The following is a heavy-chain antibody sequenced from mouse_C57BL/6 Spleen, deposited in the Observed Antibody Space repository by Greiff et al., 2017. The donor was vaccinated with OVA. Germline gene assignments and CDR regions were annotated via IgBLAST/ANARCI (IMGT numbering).Heavy chain of an antibody. J-gene: IGHJ2*01. Sequence: EVMLVESGGGLVKPGGSLKLSCAASGFTFSSYAMSWVRQTPEKRLEWVATISAGGSYTYYPDNVKGRFTISRDNAKNNLYLQMSHLKSEDTAMYYCARRESNYREYFDDWGQGTTLTVSS. CDR1: GFTFSSYA. D-gene: IGHD2-5*01. CDR2: ISAGGSYT. CDR3: ARRESNYREYFDD. V-gene: IGHV5-4*03.